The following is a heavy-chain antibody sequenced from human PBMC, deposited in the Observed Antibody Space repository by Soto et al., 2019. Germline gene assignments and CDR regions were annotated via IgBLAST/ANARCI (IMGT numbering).Heavy chain of an antibody. CDR3: AKDKSTGEYSYYRYMDV. Sequence: EVLLVESGGGLVQPDRPLRLSCAASGFNFENYAMRWVRQAPGKGLEWVSGISWNSGQLDYAGSVRGRFTISRDNSKNSLYLEMNSLRPDDTALYFCAKDKSTGEYSYYRYMDVWGRGTTVIVSS. CDR2: ISWNSGQL. V-gene: IGHV3-9*01. D-gene: IGHD4-17*01. CDR1: GFNFENYA. J-gene: IGHJ6*03.